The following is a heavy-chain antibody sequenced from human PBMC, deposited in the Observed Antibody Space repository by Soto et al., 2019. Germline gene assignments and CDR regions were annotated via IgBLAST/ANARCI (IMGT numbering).Heavy chain of an antibody. CDR1: GGSISSYY. V-gene: IGHV4-59*01. D-gene: IGHD1-26*01. Sequence: SETLSLTCTVSGGSISSYYWSWIRQPPGKGLEWIGYIYYSGSTNYNPSLKSRVTISVDTSKNQFSLKLSSVTAADTAVYYCARDHQTDSGSYYGFDYWGQGTLVTVSS. CDR2: IYYSGST. J-gene: IGHJ4*02. CDR3: ARDHQTDSGSYYGFDY.